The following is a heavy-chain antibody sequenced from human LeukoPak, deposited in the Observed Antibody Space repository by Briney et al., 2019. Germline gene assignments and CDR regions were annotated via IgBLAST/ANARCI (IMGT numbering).Heavy chain of an antibody. CDR1: GFTFSSYA. V-gene: IGHV3-64*01. CDR2: ISSNGGST. Sequence: GGSLRLSCAASGFTFSSYAMHWVRQAPGKGLEYVSAISSNGGSTYYANSVKGRFTISRDNSKNTLYLQMGSLRAEDMAVYYCARAFIVGAPGEYWGQGTLVTVSS. D-gene: IGHD1-26*01. J-gene: IGHJ4*02. CDR3: ARAFIVGAPGEY.